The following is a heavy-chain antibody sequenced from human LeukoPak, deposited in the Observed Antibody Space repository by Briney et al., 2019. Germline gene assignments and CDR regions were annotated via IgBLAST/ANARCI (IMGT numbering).Heavy chain of an antibody. CDR3: ARGRLAVAGALDAFDI. CDR2: INPNSGGT. Sequence: GASVKLSCKASGYTFTGYYMHWVRQAPGQGLEWMGWINPNSGGTNYAQKFQGWVTMTRDTSISTAYMELSRLRSDDTAVYYCARGRLAVAGALDAFDIWGQGTMVTVSS. D-gene: IGHD6-19*01. J-gene: IGHJ3*02. CDR1: GYTFTGYY. V-gene: IGHV1-2*04.